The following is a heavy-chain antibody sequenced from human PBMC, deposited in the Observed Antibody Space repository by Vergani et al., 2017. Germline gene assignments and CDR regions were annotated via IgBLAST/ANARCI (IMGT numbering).Heavy chain of an antibody. D-gene: IGHD3-22*01. CDR2: IYPGDSDT. J-gene: IGHJ4*02. CDR3: ARLYGRDSSGSKYFDY. V-gene: IGHV5-51*01. Sequence: VQLVQSGAEVKKPGESLRISCKGSGYRFSSYYIGWVRQMPGQGLEWIGVIYPGDSDTRYSPSFQGQVTISADKSTSTAYLQWGSLKASDTAMYYCARLYGRDSSGSKYFDYWGQGTLVTVSS. CDR1: GYRFSSYY.